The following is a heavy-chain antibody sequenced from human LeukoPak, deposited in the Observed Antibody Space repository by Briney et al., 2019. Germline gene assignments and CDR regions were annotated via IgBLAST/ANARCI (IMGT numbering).Heavy chain of an antibody. J-gene: IGHJ4*02. CDR1: GFTVSSNY. Sequence: GGSLRLSCAASGFTVSSNYMSWVRQAPGKGLEWVSVIYSGGSTYYADSVKGRFTISRDNSKNTLYLQMNSLRAEDTAVYYCAKELIRSCHIDYWGQGTLVTVSS. CDR3: AKELIRSCHIDY. V-gene: IGHV3-53*05. D-gene: IGHD2-2*02. CDR2: IYSGGST.